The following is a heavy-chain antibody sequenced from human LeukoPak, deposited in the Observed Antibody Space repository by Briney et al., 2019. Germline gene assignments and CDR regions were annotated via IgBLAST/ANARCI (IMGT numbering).Heavy chain of an antibody. J-gene: IGHJ4*02. CDR1: GGAISSLTYY. CDR2: IYYSGTT. CDR3: AGYSSGWSSGGGY. V-gene: IGHV4-39*01. D-gene: IGHD6-19*01. Sequence: SETLSLTCTVSGGAISSLTYYWGWIRQPPGRGLEWIASIYYSGTTYYSPPLKSRVTISVNSSNHQFSLRLTSVTAADTAVYFCAGYSSGWSSGGGYWGQGTLVTVSS.